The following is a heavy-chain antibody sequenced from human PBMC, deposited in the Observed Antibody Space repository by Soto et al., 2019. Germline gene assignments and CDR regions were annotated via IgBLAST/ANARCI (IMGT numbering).Heavy chain of an antibody. CDR1: GGTFSSYA. CDR3: ATGGITMVRGEGSYYYYMDV. Sequence: SVKLSCKASGGTFSSYAISWVRQAPGQGLEWMGGIIPIDGTANYAQKFQGRVTMTEDTSTDTAYMELSSLRSEDTAVYYCATGGITMVRGEGSYYYYMDVWGKGTTVTVSS. V-gene: IGHV1-69*06. CDR2: IIPIDGTA. D-gene: IGHD3-10*01. J-gene: IGHJ6*03.